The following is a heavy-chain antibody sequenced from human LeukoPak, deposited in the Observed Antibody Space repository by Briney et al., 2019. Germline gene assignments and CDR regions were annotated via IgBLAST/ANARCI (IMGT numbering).Heavy chain of an antibody. Sequence: GGSLRLSCAASGFTFDDYAMHWVRQAAGKGLEWVSGISWNSGSIGYADSVKGRFTISRDNAKNSLYLQMNSLRAEDTALYYCAKDIHSVIAAAGADYWGQGTLVTVPS. D-gene: IGHD6-13*01. J-gene: IGHJ4*02. CDR1: GFTFDDYA. CDR2: ISWNSGSI. CDR3: AKDIHSVIAAAGADY. V-gene: IGHV3-9*01.